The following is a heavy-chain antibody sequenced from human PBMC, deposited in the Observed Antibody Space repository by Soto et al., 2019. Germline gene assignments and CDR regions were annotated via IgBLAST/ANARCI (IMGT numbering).Heavy chain of an antibody. CDR2: IIPIFGTA. V-gene: IGHV1-69*01. D-gene: IGHD3-9*01. J-gene: IGHJ6*02. CDR3: ASLTPYYDILTGYYRNRNYYYGMDV. Sequence: QVQLVQSGAEVKKPGSSVKVSCKASGGTFSSYAISWVRQAPGQGLEWMGGIIPIFGTANYAQKFQGRVTITADESTSTAYMELSSLRSEDTAVCYCASLTPYYDILTGYYRNRNYYYGMDVWGQGTTVTVSS. CDR1: GGTFSSYA.